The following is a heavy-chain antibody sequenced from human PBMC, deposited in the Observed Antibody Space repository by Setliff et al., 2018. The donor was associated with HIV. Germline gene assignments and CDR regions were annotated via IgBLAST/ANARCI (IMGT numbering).Heavy chain of an antibody. CDR2: IYYGGST. CDR1: GASISNANSY. Sequence: SETLSLTCTVYGASISNANSYWGWIRQPPGKRLEWLGSIYYGGSTSYNPSLSSRLTISVDTSKNQVSLRLSSVTVADTGVSYCARHKEPPGSRWIFYYYYIDLWGGGTTVTVSS. J-gene: IGHJ6*03. V-gene: IGHV4-39*01. CDR3: ARHKEPPGSRWIFYYYYIDL. D-gene: IGHD6-13*01.